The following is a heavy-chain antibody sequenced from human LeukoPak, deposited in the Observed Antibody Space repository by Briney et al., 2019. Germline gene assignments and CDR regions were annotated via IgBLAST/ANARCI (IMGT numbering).Heavy chain of an antibody. CDR2: MNPNSGNT. CDR3: ARGYCSGTSCYVDFDY. CDR1: GYTFTSYD. V-gene: IGHV1-8*01. D-gene: IGHD2-2*01. J-gene: IGHJ4*02. Sequence: ASVKVSCKASGYTFTSYDINWVRQATGQGLEWMGWMNPNSGNTGYAQKFQGRVTMTRNTSISTAYMELSSLRSEDTAVYYCARGYCSGTSCYVDFDYWGQGTLVTVSS.